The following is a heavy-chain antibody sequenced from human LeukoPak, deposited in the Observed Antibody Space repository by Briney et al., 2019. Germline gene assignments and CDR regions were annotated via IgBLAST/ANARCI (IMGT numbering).Heavy chain of an antibody. V-gene: IGHV3-23*01. CDR1: GFTFSLYA. D-gene: IGHD3-10*02. J-gene: IGHJ6*04. Sequence: GGSLRLSCVASGFTFSLYAMSWVRQAPGKGLEWISAISGSGDNTYYAESVKGRFTISRDNSKNTLYLRMKSLRAEDTAVYYCAELGITMIGGVWGKGTTVTISS. CDR2: ISGSGDNT. CDR3: AELGITMIGGV.